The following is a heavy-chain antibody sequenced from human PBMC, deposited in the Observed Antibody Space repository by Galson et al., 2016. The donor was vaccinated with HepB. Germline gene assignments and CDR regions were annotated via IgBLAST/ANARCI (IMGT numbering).Heavy chain of an antibody. Sequence: PALVNPTQTLTLTCTFSGFSLSSTKMGVGWIRQPPGKALEWLAVIYWDNDRRYSPSLRTRLTITKDTSKNQVVLTMTDMDPADTATYYCAHNPCAGDCLLQNQMPIAQYDFDYWGQGILVTVSS. V-gene: IGHV2-5*02. D-gene: IGHD2-21*02. CDR1: GFSLSSTKMG. CDR2: IYWDNDR. J-gene: IGHJ4*02. CDR3: AHNPCAGDCLLQNQMPIAQYDFDY.